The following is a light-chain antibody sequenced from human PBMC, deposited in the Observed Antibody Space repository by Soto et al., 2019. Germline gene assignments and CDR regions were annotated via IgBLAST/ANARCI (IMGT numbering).Light chain of an antibody. CDR3: CSYKTGSTLV. Sequence: QSVLAQPASVSGSPGQSITISCTGTSTDIGTYYHVSWYVQHPGKVPQLIIYEVSNRPSGLSNRFSGSKSGNAASLTISGLQAEDQAAYYCCSYKTGSTLVFGTGTKFT. CDR2: EVS. J-gene: IGLJ1*01. V-gene: IGLV2-14*01. CDR1: STDIGTYYH.